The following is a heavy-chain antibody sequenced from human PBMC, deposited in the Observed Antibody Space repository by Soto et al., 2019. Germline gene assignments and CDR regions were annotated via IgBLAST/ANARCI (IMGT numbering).Heavy chain of an antibody. CDR3: AAVETAAAGPYYYGMDV. CDR2: IVVGSGNT. CDR1: GFTFTSSA. V-gene: IGHV1-58*01. D-gene: IGHD6-13*01. Sequence: SVKVSCKASGFTFTSSAVQWVRQARGQRLEWIGWIVVGSGNTNYAQKFQERVTITRDMSTSTAYMELSSLRSEDTAVYYCAAVETAAAGPYYYGMDVWGQGTTVTVSS. J-gene: IGHJ6*02.